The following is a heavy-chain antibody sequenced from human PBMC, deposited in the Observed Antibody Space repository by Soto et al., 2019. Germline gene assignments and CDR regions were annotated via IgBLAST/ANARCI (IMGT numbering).Heavy chain of an antibody. CDR3: ARGIRNYYGVDV. J-gene: IGHJ6*02. V-gene: IGHV3-74*01. CDR1: GFTFSTYW. CDR2: IKGDGSST. Sequence: EVQLVESGGGLVQPGGSLRLSCAASGFTFSTYWMHWVRQAPGTGLEWVSRIKGDGSSTSYADSVKGRFTISRDNVKNTLYLQMNSLGAEDTAVYWCARGIRNYYGVDVWGQGTTVTVSS.